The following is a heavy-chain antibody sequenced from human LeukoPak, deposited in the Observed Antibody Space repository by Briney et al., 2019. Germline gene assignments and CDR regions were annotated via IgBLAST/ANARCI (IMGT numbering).Heavy chain of an antibody. CDR2: TYYRSKWYN. CDR1: GDSFSSSSAA. Sequence: SQTLSLTCAISGDSFSSSSAAWSWIRLSPSRGLEWLGRTYYRSKWYNDYAVVVRSRITINPDTSKNQFSLQLNSVTPEDTAVYYCARSDGYIDYWGQGTLVTVSS. D-gene: IGHD2-21*02. J-gene: IGHJ4*02. V-gene: IGHV6-1*01. CDR3: ARSDGYIDY.